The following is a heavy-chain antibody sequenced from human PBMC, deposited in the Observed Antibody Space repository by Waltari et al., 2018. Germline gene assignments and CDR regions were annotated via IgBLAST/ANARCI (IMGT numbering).Heavy chain of an antibody. V-gene: IGHV4-38-2*02. Sequence: QVQLQESGPGLVKPSETLSLTCAVSGYSISSGYYWGWIRQPPGKGLGWIGSIYHSGSTYYNPSLKSRVTISVDTSKNQFSLKLSSVTAADTAVYYCARDPKLSVVVTAIVPYWYFDLWGRGTLVTVSS. D-gene: IGHD2-21*02. CDR2: IYHSGST. J-gene: IGHJ2*01. CDR3: ARDPKLSVVVTAIVPYWYFDL. CDR1: GYSISSGYY.